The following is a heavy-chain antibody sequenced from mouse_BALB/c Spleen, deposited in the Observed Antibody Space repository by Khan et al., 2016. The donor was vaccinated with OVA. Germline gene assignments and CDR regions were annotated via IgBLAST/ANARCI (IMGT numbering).Heavy chain of an antibody. V-gene: IGHV1S81*02. CDR3: TRSGWAAFAY. CDR2: INPSNGDT. CDR1: GYTFTSYY. D-gene: IGHD1-1*02. J-gene: IGHJ3*01. Sequence: QVQLQQSGAELVKPGASVKLSCKASGYTFTSYYIYWVKQRPGQGLEWIGGINPSNGDTYFTEKFESKATLTVEKSSSTAFMQVSSLTSEDSAVYYCTRSGWAAFAYWGQGTLVTVAA.